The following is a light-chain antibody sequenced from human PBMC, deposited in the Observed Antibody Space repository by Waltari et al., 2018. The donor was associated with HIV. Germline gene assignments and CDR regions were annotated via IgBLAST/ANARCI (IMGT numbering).Light chain of an antibody. Sequence: VVLKQSPGTLSLFPGETAILSCRASRSIKSTFLVWYQQKPGQPPRLLTYSASTRAVGIPDRFTASGSGTDFTLTISRLEPEDFAVYFCQQCGTEPRSFGQGT. CDR3: QQCGTEPRS. V-gene: IGKV3-20*01. J-gene: IGKJ2*03. CDR2: SAS. CDR1: RSIKSTF.